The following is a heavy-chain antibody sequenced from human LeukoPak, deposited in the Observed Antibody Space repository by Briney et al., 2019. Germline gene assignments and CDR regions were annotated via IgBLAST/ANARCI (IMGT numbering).Heavy chain of an antibody. J-gene: IGHJ5*02. CDR1: GFTFSDYY. D-gene: IGHD2-15*01. V-gene: IGHV3-11*01. CDR2: ISSSGSTI. Sequence: GGSLRLSCAASGFTFSDYYMSWIRQAPGKGLEWVSYISSSGSTIYYADSAKGRFTISRDNSQNTLYLQMNSLGADDTAMYYCAKDRIASPPQGRFDPWGQGTLVTVSS. CDR3: AKDRIASPPQGRFDP.